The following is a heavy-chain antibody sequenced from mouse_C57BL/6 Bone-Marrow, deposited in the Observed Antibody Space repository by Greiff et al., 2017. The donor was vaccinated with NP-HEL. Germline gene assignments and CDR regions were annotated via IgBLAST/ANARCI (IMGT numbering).Heavy chain of an antibody. CDR2: IYPGNSDT. D-gene: IGHD1-1*01. V-gene: IGHV1-5*01. CDR3: TRSYYYGSSPYWYFDV. J-gene: IGHJ1*03. Sequence: EVQLQQSGTVLARPGASVKMSCKTSGYTFTSYWLHWVKQRPGQGLEWIGAIYPGNSDTSYNQKFKGKAKLTAGTSASTAYMELISLTNEDSAVYYCTRSYYYGSSPYWYFDVWGTGTTVTVSS. CDR1: GYTFTSYW.